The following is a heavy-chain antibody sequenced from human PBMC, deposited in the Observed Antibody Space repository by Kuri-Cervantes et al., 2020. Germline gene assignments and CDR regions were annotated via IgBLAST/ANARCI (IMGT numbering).Heavy chain of an antibody. V-gene: IGHV4-34*01. CDR3: ARGTVLRFLGCMDV. D-gene: IGHD3-3*01. J-gene: IGHJ6*03. CDR2: INHSGST. CDR1: GGSFSGYY. Sequence: SETLSLTCAVYGGSFSGYYWSWIRQPPGKGLEWIGEINHSGSTNYNPSLKSRVTISVDTSKNQFSLKLSSVTAADTAVYYCARGTVLRFLGCMDVWGKGTTVTVSS.